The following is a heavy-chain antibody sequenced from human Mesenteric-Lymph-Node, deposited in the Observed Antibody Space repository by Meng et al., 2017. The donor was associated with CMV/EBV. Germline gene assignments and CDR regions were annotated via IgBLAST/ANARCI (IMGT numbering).Heavy chain of an antibody. V-gene: IGHV7-4-1*02. CDR3: ARNCSSTSCYWSSGYNWFDP. CDR2: INPNTGNP. J-gene: IGHJ5*02. CDR1: FTSFA. D-gene: IGHD2-2*01. Sequence: FTSFAMNWVRQAPGQGLEWMGWINPNTGNPTYAQGFTGRFVFSLDTSVSTAYLQISSLKAEDTAVYYCARNCSSTSCYWSSGYNWFDPWGQGTLVTVSS.